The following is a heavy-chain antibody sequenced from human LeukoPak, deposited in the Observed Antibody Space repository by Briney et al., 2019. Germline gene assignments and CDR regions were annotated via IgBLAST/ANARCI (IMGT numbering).Heavy chain of an antibody. CDR2: MNPNSGNT. CDR3: ARSGSPVGHAFDI. J-gene: IGHJ3*02. D-gene: IGHD3-10*01. Sequence: GASVKLSCKASGYTFTSYDINWVRQATGQGLEWMGWMNPNSGNTGYAQKFQGRGTMTRNTSISTAYMELSSLRSEDTAVYYCARSGSPVGHAFDIWGQGTMVTVSS. CDR1: GYTFTSYD. V-gene: IGHV1-8*01.